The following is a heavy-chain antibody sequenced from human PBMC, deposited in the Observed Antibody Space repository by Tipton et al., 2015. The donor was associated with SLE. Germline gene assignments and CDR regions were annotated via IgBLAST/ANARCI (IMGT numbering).Heavy chain of an antibody. Sequence: QLVQSGAEVKKPGESLRISCKGSGYSFTSYWISWVRQMPGKGLEWMGRIDPSDSYTNYSPSFQGHVTISADKSISTAYLQWSSLKASDTAMYYCARQRTIAAAGTGSWFDPWGQGTLVTVSS. CDR1: GYSFTSYW. V-gene: IGHV5-10-1*01. D-gene: IGHD6-13*01. CDR3: ARQRTIAAAGTGSWFDP. CDR2: IDPSDSYT. J-gene: IGHJ5*02.